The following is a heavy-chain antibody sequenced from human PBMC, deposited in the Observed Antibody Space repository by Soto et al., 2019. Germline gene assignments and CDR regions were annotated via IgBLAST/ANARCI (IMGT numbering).Heavy chain of an antibody. V-gene: IGHV4-34*01. CDR3: ARGVILWFGELSRRGGYYYYMDV. D-gene: IGHD3-10*01. Sequence: QVQLQQWGAGLLKPSETLALTCAVYGGSFSGYQWSWIRQTPGKGLEWIGEINDSGNINYNPSLKRRVTILIDTLKEQIALKLSSVTAADTAVYYCARGVILWFGELSRRGGYYYYMDVWGKGTTVTVSS. CDR2: INDSGNI. J-gene: IGHJ6*03. CDR1: GGSFSGYQ.